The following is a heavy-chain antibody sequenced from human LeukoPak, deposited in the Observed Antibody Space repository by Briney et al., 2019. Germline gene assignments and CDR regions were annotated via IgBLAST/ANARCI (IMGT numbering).Heavy chain of an antibody. Sequence: ASVKVSCKASGYTFTGYYMHSVRQAPGQGREWRGWINPNSGGTNSAQKFPGRVTMTRDTSISTAYMEMSRLRSDDTAVYYCARDSRTYYYYMDVWGKGTTVTVSS. CDR3: ARDSRTYYYYMDV. V-gene: IGHV1-2*02. J-gene: IGHJ6*03. CDR2: INPNSGGT. CDR1: GYTFTGYY.